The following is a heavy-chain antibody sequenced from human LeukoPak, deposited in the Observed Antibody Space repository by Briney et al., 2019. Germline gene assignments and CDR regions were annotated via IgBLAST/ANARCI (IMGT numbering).Heavy chain of an antibody. Sequence: GGSLRLSCAASGFTFSSYGMHWVRQAPGKGLEGVAFIRYDGSNKYYADSVKGRFTISRDNSKNTLYLQMNSLRAEDTAVYYCARDQYYDSKGWFDPWGQGTLVTVSS. CDR2: IRYDGSNK. J-gene: IGHJ5*02. D-gene: IGHD3-22*01. CDR1: GFTFSSYG. V-gene: IGHV3-30*02. CDR3: ARDQYYDSKGWFDP.